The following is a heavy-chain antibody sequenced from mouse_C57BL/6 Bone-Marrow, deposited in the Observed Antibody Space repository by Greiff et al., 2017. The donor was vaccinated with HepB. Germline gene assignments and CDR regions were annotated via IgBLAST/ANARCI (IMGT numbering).Heavy chain of an antibody. CDR1: GFNIKDDY. CDR2: IDPENGDT. D-gene: IGHD2-2*01. V-gene: IGHV14-4*01. J-gene: IGHJ2*01. CDR3: TTMVTHYFDY. Sequence: EVMLVESGAELVRPGASVKLSCTASGFNIKDDYMHWVKQRPEQGLEWIGWIDPENGDTEYASKFQGKATITADTSSNTAYLQLSSLTSEDTAVYYCTTMVTHYFDYWGQGTTLTVSS.